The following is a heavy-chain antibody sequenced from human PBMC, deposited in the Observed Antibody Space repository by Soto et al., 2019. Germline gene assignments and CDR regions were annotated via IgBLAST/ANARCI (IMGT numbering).Heavy chain of an antibody. J-gene: IGHJ4*02. D-gene: IGHD3-22*01. Sequence: PGGSLRLSCAASGFTFSSYAMSWVRQAPGKGREWVSAISGSGTNTYYTDSVKGRFTISRDNSKNTLYLQMNSLRAEDTAVYYCAKDLSYYDSSGPVYWGQGTLVTVS. CDR3: AKDLSYYDSSGPVY. CDR1: GFTFSSYA. V-gene: IGHV3-23*01. CDR2: ISGSGTNT.